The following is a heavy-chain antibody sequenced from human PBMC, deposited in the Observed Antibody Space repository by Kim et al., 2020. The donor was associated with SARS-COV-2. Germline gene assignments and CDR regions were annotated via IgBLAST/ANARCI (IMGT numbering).Heavy chain of an antibody. J-gene: IGHJ3*02. D-gene: IGHD6-13*01. V-gene: IGHV3-30*18. CDR1: GFTFSSYG. CDR3: AKVYIRGAAGTSGAFVI. CDR2: ITYDGSTK. Sequence: GGSLRLSCAASGFTFSSYGMHWVRQAPGKGLEWVAVITYDGSTKYYAASVKGRFTISRDNSKNTLYLQMNSLRAEDTAVYYCAKVYIRGAAGTSGAFVIWGQGQWSPSLQ.